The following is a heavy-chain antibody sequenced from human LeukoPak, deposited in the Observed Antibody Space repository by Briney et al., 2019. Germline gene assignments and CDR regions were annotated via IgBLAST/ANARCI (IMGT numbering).Heavy chain of an antibody. CDR1: GGTFSSYA. CDR2: IIPIFGTA. J-gene: IGHJ4*02. CDR3: ATNKYPSSNHPPGD. V-gene: IGHV1-69*06. Sequence: SVKVSCKASGGTFSSYAISWVRQAPGQGLEWMGGIIPIFGTANYAQKFQGRVTMTEDTSTDTAYMELSSLRSEDTAVYYCATNKYPSSNHPPGDWGQGTLVTVSS. D-gene: IGHD1-14*01.